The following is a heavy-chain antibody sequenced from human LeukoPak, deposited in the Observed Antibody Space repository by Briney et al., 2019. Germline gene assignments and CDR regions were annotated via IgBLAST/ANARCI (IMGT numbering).Heavy chain of an antibody. CDR3: AREDRRGYSSSHLNWFDP. J-gene: IGHJ5*02. CDR2: INHSGST. Sequence: SETLSLTCAVYGGSFSGYYWSWIRQPPGKGLEWIGEINHSGSTNYNPSLKSRVTTSVDTSKNQFSLKLSSVTAADTAVYYCAREDRRGYSSSHLNWFDPWGQGTLVTVSS. V-gene: IGHV4-34*01. D-gene: IGHD6-13*01. CDR1: GGSFSGYY.